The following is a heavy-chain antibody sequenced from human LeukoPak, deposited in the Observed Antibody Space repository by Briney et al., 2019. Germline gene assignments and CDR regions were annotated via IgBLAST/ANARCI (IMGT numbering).Heavy chain of an antibody. CDR1: GYSISSGYY. D-gene: IGHD3-9*01. J-gene: IGHJ4*02. Sequence: PSETLSLTCAVSGYSISSGYYWGWIRQPPGKGLEWIGSIYYSGSTYYNPSLKSRVTISVDTSKNQFSLKLSSVTAADTAVYYCVRHTGVLRYFDWGGSHPPDYWGQGTLVTVSS. V-gene: IGHV4-38-2*01. CDR2: IYYSGST. CDR3: VRHTGVLRYFDWGGSHPPDY.